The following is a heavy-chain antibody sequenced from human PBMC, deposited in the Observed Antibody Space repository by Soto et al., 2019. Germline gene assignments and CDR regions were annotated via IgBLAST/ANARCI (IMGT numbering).Heavy chain of an antibody. Sequence: QVQLVQSGAEVKKPGASVKVSCKASGYTFTSYYMHWVRQAPGQGLGWMGIINPSGGSTSYAQKFQGRVTMTRDTSTSTVYMELSSVRSEGTAVYYWARDLTEAVAAINWFDPWGQGTLVTVSS. CDR3: ARDLTEAVAAINWFDP. CDR1: GYTFTSYY. D-gene: IGHD6-19*01. J-gene: IGHJ5*02. CDR2: INPSGGST. V-gene: IGHV1-46*01.